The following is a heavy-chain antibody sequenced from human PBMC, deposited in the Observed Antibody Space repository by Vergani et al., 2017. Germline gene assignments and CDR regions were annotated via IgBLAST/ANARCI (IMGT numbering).Heavy chain of an antibody. CDR2: ITPFNGNT. CDR3: ALAECSTRCINSVCITPKTGSWFDP. CDR1: GYTFTYRY. V-gene: IGHV1-45*02. D-gene: IGHD2-2*01. J-gene: IGHJ5*02. Sequence: QMQLVQSGAEVKKTGSSVKVSCKASGYTFTYRYLHWVRQATGQALEWMGWITPFNGNTNYAQKFQDRVTITRNRSISTAYMALSSLRSKHTSMYYCALAECSTRCINSVCITPKTGSWFDPWDQVTLVTVSS.